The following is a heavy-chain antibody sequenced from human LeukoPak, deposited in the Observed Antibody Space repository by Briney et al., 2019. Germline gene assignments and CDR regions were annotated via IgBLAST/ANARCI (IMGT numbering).Heavy chain of an antibody. CDR3: ARGRFDSSGYYFGPIYYFDY. D-gene: IGHD3-22*01. CDR2: IYYTGST. J-gene: IGHJ4*02. Sequence: PSETLSLTCTVSGGSISSHYWSWIRQPPGKGLEWIGYIYYTGSTNYNPSLKSRVTISVDTSKNQLSLKLSSVTAADTAVYYCARGRFDSSGYYFGPIYYFDYWGQGTLVTVSS. V-gene: IGHV4-59*11. CDR1: GGSISSHY.